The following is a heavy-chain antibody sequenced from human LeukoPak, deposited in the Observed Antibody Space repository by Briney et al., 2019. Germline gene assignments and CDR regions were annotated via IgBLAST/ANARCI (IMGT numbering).Heavy chain of an antibody. CDR1: GFTFSSYS. CDR3: TIDLMTGFSSGWHFAY. V-gene: IGHV3-23*01. J-gene: IGHJ4*02. Sequence: PGGSLRLSCAASGFTFSSYSMNWVRQAPGKGLEWLAVTSGDEDSTHYADSVRGHFVISTDNSKSTSFLHMNSLRAEDTAVYYCTIDLMTGFSSGWHFAYWGQGALVTVSP. D-gene: IGHD6-19*01. CDR2: TSGDEDST.